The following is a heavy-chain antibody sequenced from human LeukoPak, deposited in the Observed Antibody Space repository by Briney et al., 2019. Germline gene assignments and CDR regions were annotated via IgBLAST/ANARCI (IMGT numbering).Heavy chain of an antibody. V-gene: IGHV1-46*01. Sequence: ASVKVSCKASGYTFTSYYMHWVRQAPGQGLEWMGLINPSGSSTSYAQKFQGRLSLTRDMSTSTDYMELSSLRSDDTAVYYCARGRAAAGYYYYYYMDVWGKGTTVTVSS. D-gene: IGHD6-13*01. CDR2: INPSGSST. CDR1: GYTFTSYY. J-gene: IGHJ6*03. CDR3: ARGRAAAGYYYYYYMDV.